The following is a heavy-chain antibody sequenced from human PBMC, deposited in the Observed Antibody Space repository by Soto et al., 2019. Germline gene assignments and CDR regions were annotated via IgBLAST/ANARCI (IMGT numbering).Heavy chain of an antibody. CDR3: ARDGEDCSSTGCYSRIYYYYYYGMDV. CDR1: GGTFSSYA. V-gene: IGHV1-69*01. J-gene: IGHJ6*02. Sequence: QVQLVQSGAEVKKPGSSVNVSCKASGGTFSSYAISWVRQAPGQGLEWMGGIIPIFGTANYAQKFQGRVTITADESTSTAYMELSSLRSEDTAVYYCARDGEDCSSTGCYSRIYYYYYYGMDVWGQGTTVTVSS. D-gene: IGHD2-2*01. CDR2: IIPIFGTA.